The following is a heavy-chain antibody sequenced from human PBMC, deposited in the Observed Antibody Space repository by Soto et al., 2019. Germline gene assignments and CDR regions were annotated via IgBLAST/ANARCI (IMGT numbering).Heavy chain of an antibody. CDR2: KWYDGSNK. D-gene: IGHD5-18*01. J-gene: IGHJ4*02. CDR1: GFTFSTYG. Sequence: ESGGGVVQPGKSLRLSCAASGFTFSTYGMHWVRQAPGKGLEWVAVKWYDGSNKYHGDSLKGRFTISRDNSKNTLYLQINNLRAEDTAVYYCGREGALGDTAVVYSWGQGTLVTVSS. CDR3: GREGALGDTAVVYS. V-gene: IGHV3-33*01.